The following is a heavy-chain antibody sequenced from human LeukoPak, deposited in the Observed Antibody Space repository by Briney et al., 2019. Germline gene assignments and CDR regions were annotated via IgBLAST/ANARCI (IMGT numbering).Heavy chain of an antibody. Sequence: PGRSLRLSCAASGFTFDDYAIHWVRQAPGKGLEWVSGISWNSGSIGYADSVKGRFTISRDNAKNSLHLQMNSLRAEDTALYYCAKDMSSGWYIYYYGMDVWGQGTTVTVSS. D-gene: IGHD6-19*01. V-gene: IGHV3-9*01. CDR3: AKDMSSGWYIYYYGMDV. J-gene: IGHJ6*02. CDR2: ISWNSGSI. CDR1: GFTFDDYA.